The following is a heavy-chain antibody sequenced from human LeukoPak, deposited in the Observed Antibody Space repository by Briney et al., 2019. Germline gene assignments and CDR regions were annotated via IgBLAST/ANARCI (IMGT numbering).Heavy chain of an antibody. Sequence: ASVKVSYKASGYTFTSYGISWVRQAPGQGLEWMGWISAYNGNTNYAQKLQGRVTMTTDTSTSTAYMELRSLRSDDTAVYYCARTPHRYFDWSRYYYGMDVWGQGTTVTVSS. CDR2: ISAYNGNT. V-gene: IGHV1-18*01. CDR3: ARTPHRYFDWSRYYYGMDV. J-gene: IGHJ6*02. CDR1: GYTFTSYG. D-gene: IGHD3-9*01.